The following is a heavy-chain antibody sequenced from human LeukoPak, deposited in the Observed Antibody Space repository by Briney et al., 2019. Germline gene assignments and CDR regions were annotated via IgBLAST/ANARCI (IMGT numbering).Heavy chain of an antibody. V-gene: IGHV1-69*01. CDR1: GGTFSSYA. CDR2: IIPIFGTA. J-gene: IGHJ6*02. Sequence: GSSVKVSCKASGGTFSSYAISWVRQAPGQGLEWMGGIIPIFGTANYAQKFQGRVTITADESTSTAYMELSSLRSEDTAVYYCARGSSVPTDTIVVVVAATNYYYGMDVWGQGTTVTVSS. D-gene: IGHD2-15*01. CDR3: ARGSSVPTDTIVVVVAATNYYYGMDV.